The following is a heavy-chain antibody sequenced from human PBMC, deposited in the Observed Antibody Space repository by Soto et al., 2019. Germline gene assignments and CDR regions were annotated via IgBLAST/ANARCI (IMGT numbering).Heavy chain of an antibody. CDR3: ASVLSGYPRDFDY. J-gene: IGHJ4*02. CDR1: GGTFSSYA. D-gene: IGHD3-22*01. CDR2: IIPIFGTA. V-gene: IGHV1-69*13. Sequence: SVKVSCKASGGTFSSYAISWVRQAPGQGLEWMGGIIPIFGTANYAQKFQGRVTITADESTSTAYMELSSLTSEDTAVYYCASVLSGYPRDFDYWGQGTLVTVSS.